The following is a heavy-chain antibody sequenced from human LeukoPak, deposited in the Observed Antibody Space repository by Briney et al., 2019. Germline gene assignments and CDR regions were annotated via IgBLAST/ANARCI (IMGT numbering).Heavy chain of an antibody. D-gene: IGHD6-19*01. J-gene: IGHJ6*02. Sequence: PGGSLRLSCAASGFTVSSNYMSWVRQAPGKGLEWVSVIYRGGSTYYADSVKGRFTISRDNSKNTLYLQMNSLRAEDTAVYYCARDASGWYETYYYYYGMDVWGQGTTVTVPS. CDR1: GFTVSSNY. V-gene: IGHV3-53*01. CDR2: IYRGGST. CDR3: ARDASGWYETYYYYYGMDV.